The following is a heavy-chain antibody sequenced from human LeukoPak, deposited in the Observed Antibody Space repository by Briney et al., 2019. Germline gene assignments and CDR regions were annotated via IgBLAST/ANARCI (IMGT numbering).Heavy chain of an antibody. CDR2: INHSGSA. V-gene: IGHV4-34*01. Sequence: SETLSLTCAVSGGSFSAYYWTWIRQPPGKGLEWIGEINHSGSANYNPSLKSRVTISLDTSKNQFSLKLSSVTAADTAVYYCARGQGTVTTHWGQGTLVTVSS. J-gene: IGHJ4*02. CDR3: ARGQGTVTTH. D-gene: IGHD4-17*01. CDR1: GGSFSAYY.